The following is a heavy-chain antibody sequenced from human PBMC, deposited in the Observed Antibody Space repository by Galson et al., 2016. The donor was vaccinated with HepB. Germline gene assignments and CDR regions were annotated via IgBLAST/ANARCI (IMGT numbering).Heavy chain of an antibody. Sequence: QSGAEVKKPGESLQISCKGFGYNFPNYWIAWVRQMPGKGLELMGIIYPGDSDIRYSPSFQGQVTISADKSISTAYLQWSNLKASDTAMFFCARIGITANGLDVWGQGTAVTVSS. J-gene: IGHJ6*02. V-gene: IGHV5-51*01. D-gene: IGHD2-21*02. CDR3: ARIGITANGLDV. CDR1: GYNFPNYW. CDR2: IYPGDSDI.